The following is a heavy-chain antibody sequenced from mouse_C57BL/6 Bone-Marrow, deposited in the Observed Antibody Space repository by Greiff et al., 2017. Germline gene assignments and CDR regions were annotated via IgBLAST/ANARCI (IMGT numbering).Heavy chain of an antibody. V-gene: IGHV5-4*01. D-gene: IGHD2-2*01. CDR3: ARDKGYAYDGFAY. CDR2: ISDGGSYT. J-gene: IGHJ3*01. Sequence: EVQLVESGGGLVKPGGSLKLSCAASGFTFSSYAMSWVRQTPEKRLEWVATISDGGSYTDYPDNVKGRFTIARDNAKNNLYLQMSHLKSEDTAMYYCARDKGYAYDGFAYWGQGTLVTVSA. CDR1: GFTFSSYA.